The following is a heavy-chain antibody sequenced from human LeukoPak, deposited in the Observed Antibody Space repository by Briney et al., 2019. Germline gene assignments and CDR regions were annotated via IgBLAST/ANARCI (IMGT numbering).Heavy chain of an antibody. CDR2: IYYSGST. Sequence: SETLSLTCTVSGGSISNKYWSWIRQPPGKGLEWIGYIYYSGSTNYNPSLKSRVTISVDTSKNQFSLKLSSVTAADTAVYYCARVGSAKYNWFDPWGQGTLVTVSS. D-gene: IGHD6-25*01. CDR1: GGSISNKY. V-gene: IGHV4-59*08. CDR3: ARVGSAKYNWFDP. J-gene: IGHJ5*02.